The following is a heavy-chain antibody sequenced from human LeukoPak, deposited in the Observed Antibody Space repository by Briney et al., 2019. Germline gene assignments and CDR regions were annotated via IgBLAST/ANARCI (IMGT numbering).Heavy chain of an antibody. CDR3: ARGKYSYGYSYRSYGMGV. CDR1: GGSFSGYY. D-gene: IGHD5-18*01. J-gene: IGHJ6*02. Sequence: PSETLSLTCAVYGGSFSGYYWSWIRQPPGKGLEWIGEINHSGSTNYNPSLKSRVTISVDTSKNQFSLKLSSVTAADTAVYYCARGKYSYGYSYRSYGMGVWGQGTTVTVSS. CDR2: INHSGST. V-gene: IGHV4-34*01.